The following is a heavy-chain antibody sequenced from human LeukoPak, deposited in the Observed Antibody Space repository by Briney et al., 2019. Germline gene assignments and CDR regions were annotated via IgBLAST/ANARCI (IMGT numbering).Heavy chain of an antibody. Sequence: SVKVSCKASGGTFSSYAISWVRQAPGQGLEWMGGIIPIFGTANYAQKFQGRVTITTDESTSTAYMELSSLRSEDTAVYYCARERYCSSTSCFPLDYWGQGTLVTVSS. CDR2: IIPIFGTA. V-gene: IGHV1-69*05. D-gene: IGHD2-2*01. CDR3: ARERYCSSTSCFPLDY. CDR1: GGTFSSYA. J-gene: IGHJ4*02.